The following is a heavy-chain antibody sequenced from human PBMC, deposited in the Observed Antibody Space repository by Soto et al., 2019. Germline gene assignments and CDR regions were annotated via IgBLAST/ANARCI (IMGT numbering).Heavy chain of an antibody. D-gene: IGHD1-20*01. V-gene: IGHV1-69*01. CDR3: ASAIIGTEFDY. Sequence: QVQLVQSGAEVQKPGSSVKVSCKASGGTFSRYAISWVRQAPGQGLEWMGGIIAMFGTANYAQKFQGRVTITADESTTSAYMELSSLSSEDTAVYYCASAIIGTEFDYWGQGTLVTVSS. J-gene: IGHJ4*02. CDR2: IIAMFGTA. CDR1: GGTFSRYA.